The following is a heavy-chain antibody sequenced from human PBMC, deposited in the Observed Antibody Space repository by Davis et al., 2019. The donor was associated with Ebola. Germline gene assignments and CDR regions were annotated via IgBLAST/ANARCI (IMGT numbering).Heavy chain of an antibody. CDR2: IIPIFGTA. Sequence: SVKVSCKASGYTFTSNYMHWVRQAPGQGLEWMGGIIPIFGTANYAQKFQGRVTITADKSTSTAYMELSSLRSEDTAVYYCAGSNWNYFYYYGMDVWGQGTTVTVSS. CDR1: GYTFTSNY. D-gene: IGHD1-1*01. CDR3: AGSNWNYFYYYGMDV. J-gene: IGHJ6*02. V-gene: IGHV1-69*06.